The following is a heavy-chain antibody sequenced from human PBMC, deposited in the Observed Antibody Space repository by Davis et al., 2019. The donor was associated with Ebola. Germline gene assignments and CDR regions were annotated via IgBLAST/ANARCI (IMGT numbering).Heavy chain of an antibody. J-gene: IGHJ6*02. Sequence: ASVTVSCKASVYTFTTYSIHWLRQAPGQGLEWLGIINPSGCRISYAQNFLGRVTRTRDTSTSTVYMELSSLRSDDTAVYYCARAPVVVVAATPLWYYGMDVWGQGTTVTVSS. CDR3: ARAPVVVVAATPLWYYGMDV. D-gene: IGHD2-15*01. CDR1: VYTFTTYS. CDR2: INPSGCRI. V-gene: IGHV1-46*01.